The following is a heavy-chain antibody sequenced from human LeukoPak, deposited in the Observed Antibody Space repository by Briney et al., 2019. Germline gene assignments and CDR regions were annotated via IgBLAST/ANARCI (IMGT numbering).Heavy chain of an antibody. CDR2: MNPNNGNT. D-gene: IGHD3-10*01. V-gene: IGHV1-8*02. Sequence: ASVKVSCKASGYSFTDYYVHWVRQAPGQGLEWMGRMNPNNGNTGDAQKFQGRVTMTRDPSISTAYMELSSLRSEDTGAYFCARALAGTAELDVWGKGTTVTVSS. CDR1: GYSFTDYY. J-gene: IGHJ6*04. CDR3: ARALAGTAELDV.